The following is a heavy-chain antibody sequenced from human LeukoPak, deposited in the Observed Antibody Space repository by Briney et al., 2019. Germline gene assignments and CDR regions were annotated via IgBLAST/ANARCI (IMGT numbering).Heavy chain of an antibody. Sequence: SETLSLTCTVSGGSISSYYWSWIRQPPGKGLEWIGYIYYSGSTNYNPSLKSRVTISVDTSKNQFSLKLSSVTAADTAVYYCARHHKYSSSWYSFDYWGQGTLVTVSS. J-gene: IGHJ4*02. V-gene: IGHV4-59*08. D-gene: IGHD6-13*01. CDR1: GGSISSYY. CDR3: ARHHKYSSSWYSFDY. CDR2: IYYSGST.